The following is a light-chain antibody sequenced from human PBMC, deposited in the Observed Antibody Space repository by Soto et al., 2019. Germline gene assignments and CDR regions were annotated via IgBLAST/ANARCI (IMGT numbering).Light chain of an antibody. V-gene: IGKV3-20*01. CDR2: GAS. J-gene: IGKJ1*01. CDR1: HSVSSTC. CDR3: QQHNTSPRT. Sequence: VWTQSQGTLSLSPGARATLSCRASHSVSSTCLAWYQQKPGQAPRLLIYGASTRATGIPDRFSGSGSGTEFTLTISRRQPEDFAVYYCQQHNTSPRTFGQGTKVDIK.